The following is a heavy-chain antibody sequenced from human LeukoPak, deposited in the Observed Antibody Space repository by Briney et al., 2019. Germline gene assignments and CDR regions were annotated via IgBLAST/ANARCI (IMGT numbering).Heavy chain of an antibody. J-gene: IGHJ4*02. CDR1: GGSISSYY. CDR2: IHTSGST. CDR3: ARDQYIYSDSSGYYDY. D-gene: IGHD3-22*01. Sequence: PSETLSLTCTVSGGSISSYYWSWIRQPAGKGLEWIGRIHTSGSTNYNPSLKSRVTMSVDTSKNQFSLKLSSVTAADTAVYYCARDQYIYSDSSGYYDYWGQGTLATVSS. V-gene: IGHV4-4*07.